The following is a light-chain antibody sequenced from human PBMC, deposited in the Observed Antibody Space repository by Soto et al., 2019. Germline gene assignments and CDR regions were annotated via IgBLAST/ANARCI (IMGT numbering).Light chain of an antibody. CDR1: QSRGSNF. J-gene: IGKJ5*01. V-gene: IGKV3-20*01. CDR2: ASS. Sequence: EIVCTQSPGTLSLSPGSRATLSFKTSQSRGSNFLAWYQHKPGQAPRLLIYASSNRATGIPDRFSGSASGTDFTLTINRLEPEDFAVYYCQLYGISPHFGQGTRLEI. CDR3: QLYGISPH.